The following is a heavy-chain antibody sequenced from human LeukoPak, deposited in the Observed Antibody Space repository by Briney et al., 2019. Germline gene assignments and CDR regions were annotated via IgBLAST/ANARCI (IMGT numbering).Heavy chain of an antibody. CDR2: IIPILGIA. CDR1: GYTFTSYG. CDR3: ARDLISASIAAAHFDY. D-gene: IGHD6-13*01. V-gene: IGHV1-69*04. Sequence: ASVKVSCKASGYTFTSYGISWVRQAPGQGLEWMGRIIPILGIANYAQKFQGRVTITADKSTSTAYMELSSLRSEDTAVYYCARDLISASIAAAHFDYWGQGTLVTVSS. J-gene: IGHJ4*02.